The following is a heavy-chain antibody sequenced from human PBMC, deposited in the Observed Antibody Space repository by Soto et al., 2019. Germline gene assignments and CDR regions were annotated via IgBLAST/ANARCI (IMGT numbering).Heavy chain of an antibody. J-gene: IGHJ6*02. CDR1: GFTFSSYA. V-gene: IGHV3-30-3*01. D-gene: IGHD7-27*01. CDR3: ARGGVTPKTGEDYYYYYGMDV. CDR2: ISYDGSNK. Sequence: PGGSLRLSCAASGFTFSSYAMHWVRQAPGKGLEWVAVISYDGSNKYYADSVKGRFTISRDNSKNTLYLQMNSLRAEDTAVCYCARGGVTPKTGEDYYYYYGMDVWGQGTTVTVSS.